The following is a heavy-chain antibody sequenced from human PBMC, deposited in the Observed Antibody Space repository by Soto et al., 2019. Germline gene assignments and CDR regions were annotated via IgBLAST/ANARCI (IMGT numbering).Heavy chain of an antibody. V-gene: IGHV3-48*01. Sequence: GGSLRLSCAASGFTFSSYSMNWVRQAPGKGLEWVSYISSSSSTIYYADSVKGRFTISRDNAKNSLYLQMNSLRAEDTAVYYCARGRTGSRTKYYYYYYYMDVWGKGTTVTVSS. D-gene: IGHD3-9*01. CDR3: ARGRTGSRTKYYYYYYYMDV. J-gene: IGHJ6*03. CDR1: GFTFSSYS. CDR2: ISSSSSTI.